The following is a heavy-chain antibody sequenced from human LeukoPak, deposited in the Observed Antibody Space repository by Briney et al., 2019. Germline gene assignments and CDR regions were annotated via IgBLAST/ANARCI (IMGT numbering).Heavy chain of an antibody. V-gene: IGHV4-34*01. D-gene: IGHD6-19*01. J-gene: IGHJ4*02. CDR3: ARSGSSGWYFGIDY. Sequence: PSETLSLTCAVYGGSFSGYYWSWIRQPPGKGLEWIGEINHSGSTNYNPSLKSRVTISVDTSKNQFSLKLSSVTAADTAVYYCARSGSSGWYFGIDYWGQGTLVTVSS. CDR1: GGSFSGYY. CDR2: INHSGST.